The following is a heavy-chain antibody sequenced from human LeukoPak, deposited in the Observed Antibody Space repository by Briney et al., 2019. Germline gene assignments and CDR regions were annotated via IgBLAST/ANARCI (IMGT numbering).Heavy chain of an antibody. CDR3: ARTNPVYGDYDY. J-gene: IGHJ4*02. V-gene: IGHV3-53*01. CDR2: IYPDGRT. Sequence: GGSLRLSCAVSGFTVTDNYMSSVRQAPGNGLQWVSVIYPDGRTYYADSVKGRFTISRDISRNTLLLQMNSLRPDDTAVHYCARTNPVYGDYDYWGQGTLVTVSS. D-gene: IGHD4-17*01. CDR1: GFTVTDNY.